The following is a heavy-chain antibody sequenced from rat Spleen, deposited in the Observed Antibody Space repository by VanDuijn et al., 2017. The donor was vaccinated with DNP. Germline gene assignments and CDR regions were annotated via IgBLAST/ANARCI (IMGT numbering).Heavy chain of an antibody. V-gene: IGHV3-1*01. D-gene: IGHD1-2*01. CDR1: GYSITSNY. J-gene: IGHJ1*01. CDR2: ISYSGTT. CDR3: TRSDYGSSWWFDF. Sequence: EVQLQESGPGLVKPSQSLSLTCSVTGYSITSNYWGWIRKFPGNKMEWIGHISYSGTTSYHPSLKSRISITRDTSKNQFFLHLNAVTTEDTATYFCTRSDYGSSWWFDFWGPGTMVTVSS.